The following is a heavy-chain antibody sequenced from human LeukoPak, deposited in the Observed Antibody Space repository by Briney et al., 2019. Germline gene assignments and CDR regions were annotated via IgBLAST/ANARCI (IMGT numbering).Heavy chain of an antibody. CDR3: SGYSSSWDAFDI. Sequence: SETLSLTCIVSGGSISSSSYYWSWIRQPPGKGLEWIGYIYYSGSTNYNPSLKSRVTISVDTSKNQFSLKLSSVTAADTAVYYCSGYSSSWDAFDIWGQGTMVTVSS. V-gene: IGHV4-61*01. D-gene: IGHD6-13*01. CDR2: IYYSGST. CDR1: GGSISSSSYY. J-gene: IGHJ3*02.